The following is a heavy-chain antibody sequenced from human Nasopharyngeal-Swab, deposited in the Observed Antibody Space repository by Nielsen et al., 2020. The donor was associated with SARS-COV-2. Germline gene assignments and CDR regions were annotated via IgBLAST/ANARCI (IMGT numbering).Heavy chain of an antibody. J-gene: IGHJ4*02. Sequence: GSLRLSCTVSGGSISRGSISSYSWSWIRQPPGKGLEWMGYFSYTGITHYNPSLKSRVPISVDMSQNQFSLKLSSVAAADTAVDYFAIEVVGGLVDSWGQGTLVTVSS. CDR2: FSYTGIT. CDR1: GGSISRGSISSYS. V-gene: IGHV4-61*01. CDR3: AIEVVGGLVDS.